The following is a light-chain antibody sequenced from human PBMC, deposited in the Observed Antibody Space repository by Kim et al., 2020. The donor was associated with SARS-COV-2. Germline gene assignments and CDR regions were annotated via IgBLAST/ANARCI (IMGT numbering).Light chain of an antibody. CDR3: SSYTYSSTLYV. J-gene: IGLJ1*01. CDR1: SSDVGGYNY. V-gene: IGLV2-14*03. CDR2: DVS. Sequence: QSALTQPASVSGSPGQSITISCTGTSSDVGGYNYVSWYQQHPEKAPKLMIYDVSDRPSGVSNRFSGSKSGNTASLTISGLQAEDEADYYCSSYTYSSTLYVFGTGTKVTVL.